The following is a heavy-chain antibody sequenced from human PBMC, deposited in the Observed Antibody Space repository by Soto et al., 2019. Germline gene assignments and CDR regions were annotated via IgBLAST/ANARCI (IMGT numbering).Heavy chain of an antibody. D-gene: IGHD2-2*03. Sequence: GGSLRLSCAASGFTFSDYSMNWVRQAPGQGLEWVSYISRSGSDIYYADSVKGRFTISRDNAKNSLFLQMNSLRAEDTAVYYCATVGYCSSTSCQTRYYYYGMDVWGQGTTVTVSS. CDR1: GFTFSDYS. CDR2: ISRSGSDI. J-gene: IGHJ6*02. CDR3: ATVGYCSSTSCQTRYYYYGMDV. V-gene: IGHV3-11*01.